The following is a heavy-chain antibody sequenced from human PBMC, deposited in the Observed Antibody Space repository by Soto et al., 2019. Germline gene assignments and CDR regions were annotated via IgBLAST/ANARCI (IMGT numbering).Heavy chain of an antibody. J-gene: IGHJ5*02. CDR1: GDSISSDDYY. CDR2: IYHSGST. V-gene: IGHV4-30-4*01. CDR3: ARAHCISTRCIPPPKKWIDP. D-gene: IGHD2-2*01. Sequence: SETLSLTCTVSGDSISSDDYYCTWIRQPPEKSLEWIGYIYHSGSTYYNPSLKSRGTISVDTSKNQFSLKLSSVTAADTAVYTCARAHCISTRCIPPPKKWIDPCCKG.